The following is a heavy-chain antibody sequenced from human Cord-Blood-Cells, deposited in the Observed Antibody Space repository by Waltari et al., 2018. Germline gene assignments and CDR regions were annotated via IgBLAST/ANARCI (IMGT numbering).Heavy chain of an antibody. J-gene: IGHJ4*02. Sequence: GLVQPGGSLRLSCAASGFTFSSYSMNWVRQAPGKGLEWVSYISSSSSTIYYADSVKGRFTISRDNANNSLYLQMNSLRAEDTAVYYCARDLDYYGSGSLPCYWGQGTLVTVSS. CDR3: ARDLDYYGSGSLPCY. D-gene: IGHD3-10*01. CDR1: GFTFSSYS. V-gene: IGHV3-48*01. CDR2: ISSSSSTI.